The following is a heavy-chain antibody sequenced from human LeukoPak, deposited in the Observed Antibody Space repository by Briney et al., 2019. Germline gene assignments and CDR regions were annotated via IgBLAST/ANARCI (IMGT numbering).Heavy chain of an antibody. CDR2: IYYSGST. Sequence: SETLSLTCTVSGGSISSYYWSWIRQPPGKGLEWIGYIYYSGSTNYNPSLKSRVTISVDTSENQFSLKLSSVTAADTAVYYCARADTRYPAFDIWGQGTMVTVSS. J-gene: IGHJ3*02. V-gene: IGHV4-59*01. D-gene: IGHD1-26*01. CDR3: ARADTRYPAFDI. CDR1: GGSISSYY.